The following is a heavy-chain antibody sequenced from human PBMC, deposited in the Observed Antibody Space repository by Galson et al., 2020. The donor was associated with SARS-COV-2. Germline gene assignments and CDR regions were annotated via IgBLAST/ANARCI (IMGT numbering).Heavy chain of an antibody. CDR1: GFTFSNAW. J-gene: IGHJ3*02. CDR2: IKSKTDGGTT. CDR3: TTTPVLGSDAFDI. V-gene: IGHV3-15*01. D-gene: IGHD3-16*01. Sequence: GGSLRLSCAASGFTFSNAWMSWVRQAPGKGLEWVGRIKSKTDGGTTDYAAPVKGRFTISRDDSKNTLYLQMNSLKTEDTAVYYCTTTPVLGSDAFDIWGQGTMVTVSS.